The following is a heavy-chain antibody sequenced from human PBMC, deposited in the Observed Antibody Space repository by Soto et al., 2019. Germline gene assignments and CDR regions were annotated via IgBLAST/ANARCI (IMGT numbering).Heavy chain of an antibody. CDR1: GGSISSYY. J-gene: IGHJ5*02. CDR3: ARGTNDYGDFNCFEP. V-gene: IGHV4-59*01. CDR2: IYYSGST. D-gene: IGHD4-17*01. Sequence: LSLTCTVSGGSISSYYWSWIRQPPGKGLEWIGYIYYSGSTNYNPSLKSRVTISVDTSKNQFSLKLSSVTAADTAVYYCARGTNDYGDFNCFEPWGQGTRVNVSS.